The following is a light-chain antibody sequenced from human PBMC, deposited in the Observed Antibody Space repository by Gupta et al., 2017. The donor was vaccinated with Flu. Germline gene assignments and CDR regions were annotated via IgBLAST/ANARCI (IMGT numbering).Light chain of an antibody. CDR1: SSNIGSNT. CDR3: AVWDDSLSGLYV. J-gene: IGLJ1*01. CDR2: DNS. V-gene: IGLV1-44*01. Sequence: VTISCSGSSSNIGSNTVDWYQHLPGTAPKLLIYDNSQRPSGVPDRFSGSKSGTSASLAVSGLQSEDEADYYCAVWDDSLSGLYVFGAGTKVTVL.